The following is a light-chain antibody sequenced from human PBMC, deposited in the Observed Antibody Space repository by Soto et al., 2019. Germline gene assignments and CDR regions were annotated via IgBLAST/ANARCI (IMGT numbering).Light chain of an antibody. CDR3: SSYGASSTL. Sequence: QSVLTQPASVSGSPGQSITIPCKGTSNDIGAYNYVSWYQQHPGKVPKLMIFDVSDRPSGISDRFSGSKSGNTASLTISGLQPEDEADYYCSSYGASSTLFGGGTKLTVL. V-gene: IGLV2-14*03. J-gene: IGLJ2*01. CDR1: SNDIGAYNY. CDR2: DVS.